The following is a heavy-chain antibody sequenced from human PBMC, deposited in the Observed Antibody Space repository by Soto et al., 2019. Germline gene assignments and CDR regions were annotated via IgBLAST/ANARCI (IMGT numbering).Heavy chain of an antibody. CDR1: GGTFSSYA. CDR2: NIPIFGTA. J-gene: IGHJ6*02. D-gene: IGHD3-3*01. Sequence: QVQLVQSGAEVKKPGSSVKVSCKASGGTFSSYAISWVRQAPGQGLEWMGGNIPIFGTANYAQKFQGRVTITADESTSTAYIELSSLSSEDTAVYYCARKGAGITSFGYGMDVWGQGTTVTVSS. CDR3: ARKGAGITSFGYGMDV. V-gene: IGHV1-69*12.